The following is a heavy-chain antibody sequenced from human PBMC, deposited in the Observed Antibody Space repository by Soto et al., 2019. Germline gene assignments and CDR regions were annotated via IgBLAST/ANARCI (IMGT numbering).Heavy chain of an antibody. CDR3: ARRLSTGAFDI. V-gene: IGHV3-21*01. CDR1: GFNSSSYS. D-gene: IGHD2-2*01. J-gene: IGHJ3*02. Sequence: PGGSMRLSCAAAGFNSSSYSMNWVRQAPGKGLEWVSSISSSSSYIYYADSVKGRFTISRDNAKNSLYLQMNSLRADDTAMYYCARRLSTGAFDIWVQGALVTVSS. CDR2: ISSSSSYI.